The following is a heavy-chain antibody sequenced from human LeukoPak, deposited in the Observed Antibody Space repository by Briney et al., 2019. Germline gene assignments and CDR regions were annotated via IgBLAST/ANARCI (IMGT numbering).Heavy chain of an antibody. Sequence: TSSETLSLTCTVSGGSISSGDYYWSWIRQPAGKGLEWIGRIYTSGSTNYNPSLKSRVTMSVDTSKNQFSLKLSSVTAADTAVYYCARGAEVLRFSWEGFDPWGQGTLVTVSS. CDR3: ARGAEVLRFSWEGFDP. D-gene: IGHD3-3*01. CDR1: GGSISSGDYY. V-gene: IGHV4-61*02. CDR2: IYTSGST. J-gene: IGHJ5*02.